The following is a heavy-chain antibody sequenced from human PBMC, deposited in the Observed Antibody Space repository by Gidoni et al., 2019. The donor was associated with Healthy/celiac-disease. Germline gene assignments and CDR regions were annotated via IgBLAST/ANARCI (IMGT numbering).Heavy chain of an antibody. J-gene: IGHJ4*02. CDR3: ARSQLWLPFDY. Sequence: QLHLQESGPGLVKPSETLSLTCTVSAGPISSSSYYWGWIRPPPGKGLEWIGSIFDSGRTYYNPSLKSRVTISVDTSKNQFSLKLSSVTAADTAVYYCARSQLWLPFDYWGQGTLVTVSS. V-gene: IGHV4-39*01. CDR1: AGPISSSSYY. D-gene: IGHD5-18*01. CDR2: IFDSGRT.